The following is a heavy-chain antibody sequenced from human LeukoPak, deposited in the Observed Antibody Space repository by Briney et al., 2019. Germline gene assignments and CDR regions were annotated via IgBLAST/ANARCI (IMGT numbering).Heavy chain of an antibody. D-gene: IGHD1-26*01. CDR1: GGSIRSFY. CDR2: ISDSGST. V-gene: IGHV4-59*01. Sequence: SETLSLTCTVSGGSIRSFYWSWIRQPPGKGLEWIGYISDSGSTSYNPSLKSRVTISVDASKNQFSLKLSSVTAADTAVYYCARMYSGTSYYFDYWGQGTPVTVSS. J-gene: IGHJ4*02. CDR3: ARMYSGTSYYFDY.